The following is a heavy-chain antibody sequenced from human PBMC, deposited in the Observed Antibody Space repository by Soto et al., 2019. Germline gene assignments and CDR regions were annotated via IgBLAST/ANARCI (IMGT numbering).Heavy chain of an antibody. Sequence: GGSLRLSCAASGFTFSSYSMNWVRQAPGKGLEWVSSISSSSSTIYYADSVEGRFTISRDNSKNSLYLQMNSLRAEDTAVYYCARDPSSSLYRTFDYWGQGTLVTVSS. V-gene: IGHV3-48*01. D-gene: IGHD6-13*01. CDR3: ARDPSSSLYRTFDY. CDR1: GFTFSSYS. CDR2: ISSSSSTI. J-gene: IGHJ4*02.